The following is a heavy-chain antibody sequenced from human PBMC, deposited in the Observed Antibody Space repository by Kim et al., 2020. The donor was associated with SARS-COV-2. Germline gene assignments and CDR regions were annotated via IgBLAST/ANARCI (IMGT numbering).Heavy chain of an antibody. Sequence: GGSLRLSCAASGFTFSSYAMSWVRQAPGKGLEWVSFISGSGDTTYYADSVKGRFTLSRDISKNTLYLQMNSLRAEDTAVYYCVKGRMAPDYWGQGTLVTV. CDR3: VKGRMAPDY. V-gene: IGHV3-23*01. J-gene: IGHJ4*02. CDR1: GFTFSSYA. CDR2: ISGSGDTT.